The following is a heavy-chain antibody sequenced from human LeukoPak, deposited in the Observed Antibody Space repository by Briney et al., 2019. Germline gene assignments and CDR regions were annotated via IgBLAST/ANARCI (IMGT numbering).Heavy chain of an antibody. CDR3: AGGRDAFDI. CDR2: VYYIGSP. J-gene: IGHJ3*02. CDR1: GYSITSGYY. V-gene: IGHV4-38-2*02. Sequence: SETLSLTCTVSGYSITSGYYWGWIRQPPGKGLEWVGSVYYIGSPHYNPSLKSRATVSVDTSSNRFSLKLTSLTAADSALYYCAGGRDAFDIWGQGTMVTVSS.